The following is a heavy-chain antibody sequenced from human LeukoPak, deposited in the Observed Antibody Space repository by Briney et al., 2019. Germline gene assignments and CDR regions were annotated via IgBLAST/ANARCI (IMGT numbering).Heavy chain of an antibody. CDR1: GVSISSGSNY. CDR2: IYSSGST. CDR3: TRSDGYGLVGI. J-gene: IGHJ3*01. V-gene: IGHV4-39*07. Sequence: SETLSLTCSVSGVSISSGSNYWGWIRQPPGKTLEWIGGIYSSGSTYYNSSLKSRVIILIDTSKNHFSLTLSSVTAADTAVYYCTRSDGYGLVGIWGQGTMVTVSS. D-gene: IGHD3-10*01.